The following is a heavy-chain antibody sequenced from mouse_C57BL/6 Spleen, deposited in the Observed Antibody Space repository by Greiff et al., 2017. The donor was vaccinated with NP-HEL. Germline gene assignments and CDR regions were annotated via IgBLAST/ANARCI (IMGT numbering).Heavy chain of an antibody. CDR2: ISSGSSTI. D-gene: IGHD2-5*01. J-gene: IGHJ4*01. Sequence: EVQGVESGGGLVKPGGSLKLSCAASGFTFSDYGMHWVRQAPEKGLEWVAYISSGSSTIYYADTVKGRFTISRDNAKNTLFLQMTSLRSEDTAMYYCARRYSNYGGYAMDYWGQGTSVTVSS. CDR3: ARRYSNYGGYAMDY. CDR1: GFTFSDYG. V-gene: IGHV5-17*01.